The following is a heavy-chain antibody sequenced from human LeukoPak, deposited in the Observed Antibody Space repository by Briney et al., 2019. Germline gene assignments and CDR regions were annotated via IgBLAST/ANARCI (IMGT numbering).Heavy chain of an antibody. J-gene: IGHJ4*02. CDR1: GGSFSGYY. D-gene: IGHD6-19*01. Sequence: PSETLSLTCAVYGGSFSGYYWSWIRQPPGKGLEWIGEINHSGSTNYNPSLKSRVTISVDTSKNQFSLKLSSVTAADTAVYYCARKTAVAGGDFDYWGQGTLATVSS. V-gene: IGHV4-34*01. CDR3: ARKTAVAGGDFDY. CDR2: INHSGST.